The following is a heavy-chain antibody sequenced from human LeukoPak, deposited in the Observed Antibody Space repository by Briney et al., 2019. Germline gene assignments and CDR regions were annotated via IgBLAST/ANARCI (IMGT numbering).Heavy chain of an antibody. D-gene: IGHD5-24*01. V-gene: IGHV1-69*04. CDR1: GYTFTSYG. CDR2: IIPILGIA. CDR3: ADLERDGPQLQAFDI. Sequence: ASVKVSCKASGYTFTSYGISWVRQAPGQGLEWMGRIIPILGIANYAQKFQGRVTITADKSTSTAYMELSSLRSEDTAVYYCADLERDGPQLQAFDIWGQGTMVTVSS. J-gene: IGHJ3*02.